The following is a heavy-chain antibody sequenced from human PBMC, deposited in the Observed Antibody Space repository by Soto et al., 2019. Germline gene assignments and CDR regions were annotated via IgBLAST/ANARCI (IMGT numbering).Heavy chain of an antibody. CDR3: ARDRHDYSNYNWFDP. J-gene: IGHJ5*02. V-gene: IGHV3-33*01. CDR2: IWYDGSNK. CDR1: GFTFSSYG. Sequence: GGSLRLSCAASGFTFSSYGMHWVRQAPGKGLEWVAVIWYDGSNKYYADSVKGRFTISRDNSKNTLYLQMNSLRAEDTAVYYCARDRHDYSNYNWFDPWGQGTLVTVSS. D-gene: IGHD4-4*01.